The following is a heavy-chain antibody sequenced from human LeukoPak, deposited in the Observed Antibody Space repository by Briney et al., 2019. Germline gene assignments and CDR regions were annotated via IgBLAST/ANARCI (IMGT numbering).Heavy chain of an antibody. D-gene: IGHD3-22*01. CDR3: AASYYYDSSGYSGPCKE. Sequence: SVKVSCKASGFTFTSSAMQWVRQARGQRLGWIGWIVVGSGNTNYAQKFQERVTITRDMSTSTAYMELSSLRSEDTAVYYCAASYYYDSSGYSGPCKEWGQGTLVTVSS. J-gene: IGHJ4*02. CDR2: IVVGSGNT. V-gene: IGHV1-58*02. CDR1: GFTFTSSA.